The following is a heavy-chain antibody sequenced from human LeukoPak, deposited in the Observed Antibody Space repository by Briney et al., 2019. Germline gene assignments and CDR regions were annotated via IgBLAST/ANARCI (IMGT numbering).Heavy chain of an antibody. CDR2: IIPIFATA. J-gene: IGHJ3*02. CDR3: ATGEVTYYSRWGFEI. Sequence: ASVKVSCKASGGTFSNYAVSWVQQAPGQGLEWMGGIIPIFATADYPQKFQGRVTITTDESRNTAYLELRNLRSEDTAVYYCATGEVTYYSRWGFEIWGQGTMVTVSS. V-gene: IGHV1-69*05. CDR1: GGTFSNYA. D-gene: IGHD3-16*01.